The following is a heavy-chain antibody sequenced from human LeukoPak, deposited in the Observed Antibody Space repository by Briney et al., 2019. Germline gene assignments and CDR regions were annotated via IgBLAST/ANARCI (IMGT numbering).Heavy chain of an antibody. V-gene: IGHV3-23*01. Sequence: GGSLRLSCAASGFAFSSYAMSWLRQAPGKGLEWVSAISGSGGSTYYADSVKGRFTISRDNSKNTLYLQMNSLRAEDTAVYYCAKFSTQISRFDYWGRGTLVTVSS. D-gene: IGHD2-2*01. CDR3: AKFSTQISRFDY. J-gene: IGHJ4*02. CDR2: ISGSGGST. CDR1: GFAFSSYA.